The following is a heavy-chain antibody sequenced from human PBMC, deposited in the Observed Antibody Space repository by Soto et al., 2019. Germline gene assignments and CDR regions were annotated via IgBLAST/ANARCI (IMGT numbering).Heavy chain of an antibody. CDR3: VRDYSNVWEKFDY. J-gene: IGHJ4*02. CDR1: GFPFTTYN. V-gene: IGHV3-21*01. D-gene: IGHD4-4*01. Sequence: GGSLRLSCAASGFPFTTYNMNWVRQAPGKGLEWVSSISSANAYIYYADSVKGRFTISRDNAKNSLYLQMTSLRAEDTAVYYCVRDYSNVWEKFDYWGQGTLVTVSS. CDR2: ISSANAYI.